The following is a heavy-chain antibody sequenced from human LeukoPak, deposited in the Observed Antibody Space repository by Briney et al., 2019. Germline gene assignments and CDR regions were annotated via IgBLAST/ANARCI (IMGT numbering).Heavy chain of an antibody. Sequence: GASVTVSFTASGYTFTNYYMHWVRQAPGQGLEWMGIINPSGDSTIYAQKFQGRLTMTRDTSTSTVYMDLSSLRSEDTAVYYCARRAAASHYLDYWGQGTLVSVSS. J-gene: IGHJ4*02. CDR3: ARRAAASHYLDY. D-gene: IGHD6-13*01. V-gene: IGHV1-46*01. CDR1: GYTFTNYY. CDR2: INPSGDST.